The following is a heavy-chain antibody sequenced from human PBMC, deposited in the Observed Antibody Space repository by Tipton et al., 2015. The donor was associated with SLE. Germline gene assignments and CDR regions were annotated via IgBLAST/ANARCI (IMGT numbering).Heavy chain of an antibody. CDR3: ARIIVVVVADY. CDR2: IYYSGST. J-gene: IGHJ4*02. CDR1: GGSISSSSYY. D-gene: IGHD2-15*01. Sequence: LRLSCTVSGGSISSSSYYWGWIRQPPGKGLEWIGSIYYSGSTYYNPSLKSRVTISVDTSKNQFSLKLSSVTAADTAVYYCARIIVVVVADYWGQGTLVTVSS. V-gene: IGHV4-39*07.